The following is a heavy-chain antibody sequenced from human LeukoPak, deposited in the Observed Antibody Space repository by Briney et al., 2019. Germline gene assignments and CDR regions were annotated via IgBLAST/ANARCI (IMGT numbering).Heavy chain of an antibody. CDR1: GGSISSGGYY. V-gene: IGHV4-30-2*01. D-gene: IGHD3-3*01. CDR2: IYHSGST. J-gene: IGHJ4*02. CDR3: ARAPTKLWSGYYFDY. Sequence: SETLSLTCTVSGGSISSGGYYWSWIRQPPGKGLEWIGYIYHSGSTYYNPSLKSRVTISVDRSKNQFSLKLSSVTAADTAVYYCARAPTKLWSGYYFDYWGQGTLVTVSS.